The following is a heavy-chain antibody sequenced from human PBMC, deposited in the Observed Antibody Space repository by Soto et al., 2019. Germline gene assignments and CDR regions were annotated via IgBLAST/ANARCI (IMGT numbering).Heavy chain of an antibody. Sequence: QVQLQESGPGLVKPSETLSLTCTVSGGSISSYYWSWIRQPPGKGLEWIGYIYSSGSTNYNPSLKSRVTISVDTSKNQFPLKLSSVTAADTAVYYCARTLTEGYYYYGMDVWGHGTTVTVSS. V-gene: IGHV4-59*01. D-gene: IGHD3-9*01. J-gene: IGHJ6*02. CDR1: GGSISSYY. CDR3: ARTLTEGYYYYGMDV. CDR2: IYSSGST.